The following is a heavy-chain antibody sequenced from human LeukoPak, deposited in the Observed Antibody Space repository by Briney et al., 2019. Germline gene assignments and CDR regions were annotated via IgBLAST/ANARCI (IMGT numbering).Heavy chain of an antibody. CDR3: SRPAAAPAAVDY. D-gene: IGHD6-13*01. Sequence: GASVKVSCKASGGTFGSYTITWVRQAPGQGLEWMGRIIPIVGITNYAHKFQGRVTITGDKSKSTAYMELSSLRSEDTALYYCSRPAAAPAAVDYWGQGTLVTVSS. J-gene: IGHJ4*02. CDR2: IIPIVGIT. CDR1: GGTFGSYT. V-gene: IGHV1-69*02.